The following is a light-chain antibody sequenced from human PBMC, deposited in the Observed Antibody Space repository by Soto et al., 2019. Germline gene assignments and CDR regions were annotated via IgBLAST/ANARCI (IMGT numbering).Light chain of an antibody. J-gene: IGKJ1*01. CDR2: DAS. Sequence: EIVLTQSPATLSFSPLERATLSCRASQSFSSYLAWYQQKPGQAPRLLIYDASNRATGIPARFSGSGSGTDFTLTISSLEPEDFAVYYCQQRSNSWTFGQGTKV. CDR3: QQRSNSWT. V-gene: IGKV3-11*01. CDR1: QSFSSY.